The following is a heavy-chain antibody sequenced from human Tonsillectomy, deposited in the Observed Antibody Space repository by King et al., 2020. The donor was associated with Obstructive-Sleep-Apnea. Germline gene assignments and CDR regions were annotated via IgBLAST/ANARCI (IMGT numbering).Heavy chain of an antibody. Sequence: ITLKESGPTLVQPTQTLTLTCTFSGFSLSTSGVGVGWIRQPPGKALEWLGFIYWDDDKRYSPSLKTRLTITKETSKHQVVLTMTNMDPVDTATYYCAHRGWLQLFDYWGQGTLVTVSS. CDR3: AHRGWLQLFDY. V-gene: IGHV2-5*02. CDR2: IYWDDDK. CDR1: GFSLSTSGVG. D-gene: IGHD5-24*01. J-gene: IGHJ4*02.